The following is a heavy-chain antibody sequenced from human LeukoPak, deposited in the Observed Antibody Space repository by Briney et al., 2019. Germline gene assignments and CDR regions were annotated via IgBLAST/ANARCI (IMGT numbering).Heavy chain of an antibody. CDR2: INHSGST. J-gene: IGHJ5*02. D-gene: IGHD3/OR15-3a*01. CDR3: ARGAGRIMIFGALPNWFDP. V-gene: IGHV4-34*01. Sequence: SETLSLTCAVYGGSFSGYYWSWIRQPPGKGLEWIGEINHSGSTNYNPSLKSRVTISVDTSKNQFSLKLSSVTAADTAVYYCARGAGRIMIFGALPNWFDPWGQGTLVTVSS. CDR1: GGSFSGYY.